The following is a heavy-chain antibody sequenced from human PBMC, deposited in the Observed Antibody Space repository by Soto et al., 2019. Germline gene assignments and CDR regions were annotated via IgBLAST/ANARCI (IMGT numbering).Heavy chain of an antibody. CDR1: GYTFTGYY. V-gene: IGHV1-2*02. CDR2: INPNSGGT. Sequence: ASVKVSCKASGYTFTGYYMHWVRQAPGQGLEWMGWINPNSGGTNYAQKFQGRVTMTRDTSISTAYMELSSLRSDDTAVYYCARDSHSYYYDSSSSYSDYWGQGTLGTVSS. J-gene: IGHJ4*02. CDR3: ARDSHSYYYDSSSSYSDY. D-gene: IGHD3-22*01.